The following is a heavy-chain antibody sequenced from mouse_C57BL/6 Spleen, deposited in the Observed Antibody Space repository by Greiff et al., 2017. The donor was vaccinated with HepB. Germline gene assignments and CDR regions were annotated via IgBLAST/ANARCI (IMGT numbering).Heavy chain of an antibody. CDR3: TRWGDYGGAWFAY. D-gene: IGHD2-13*01. J-gene: IGHJ3*01. V-gene: IGHV1-15*01. Sequence: QVHVKQSGAELVRPGASVTLSCKASGYTFTDYEMHWVKQTPVHGLEWIGAIDPETGGTAYNQKFKGKAILTADKSSSTAYMELRSLTSEDSAVYYCTRWGDYGGAWFAYWGQGTLVTVSA. CDR1: GYTFTDYE. CDR2: IDPETGGT.